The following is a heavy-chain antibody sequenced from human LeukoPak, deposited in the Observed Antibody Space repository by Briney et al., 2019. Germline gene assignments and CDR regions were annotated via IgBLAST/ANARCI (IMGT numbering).Heavy chain of an antibody. CDR3: ARGGSSWSPKPLEY. J-gene: IGHJ4*02. CDR1: GFTFSSYA. Sequence: PGGSLRLSCAASGFTFSSYAMHWVRQAPGKGLEWVAVISYDGSNKYYADSVKGRFTISRDNSKNTLYLQMNSLRAEDTAVYYRARGGSSWSPKPLEYWGQGTLVTVSS. V-gene: IGHV3-30-3*01. CDR2: ISYDGSNK. D-gene: IGHD6-13*01.